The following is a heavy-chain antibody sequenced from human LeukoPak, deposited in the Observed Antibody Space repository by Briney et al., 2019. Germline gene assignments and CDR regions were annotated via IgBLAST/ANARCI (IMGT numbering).Heavy chain of an antibody. D-gene: IGHD3-22*01. Sequence: GESLKISCKGSGNNFATYWIAWVRQMPGKGLEWIGVIYPVDSDTRYSPTFQGQVTISVDKSTSTAYLQWSSLKASDTAMYYCARTNYYETSGWASGLSPFDMWGRRTMVTVSS. J-gene: IGHJ3*02. CDR3: ARTNYYETSGWASGLSPFDM. CDR2: IYPVDSDT. CDR1: GNNFATYW. V-gene: IGHV5-51*01.